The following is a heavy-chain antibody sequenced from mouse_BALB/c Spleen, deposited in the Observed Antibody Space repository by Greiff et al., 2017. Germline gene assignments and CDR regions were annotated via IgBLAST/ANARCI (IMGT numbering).Heavy chain of an antibody. CDR3: ASQTGGFAY. Sequence: VQLQESGAELARPGASVKLSCKASGYTFTSYWMQWVKQRPGQGLEWIGAIYPGDGDTRYTQKFKGKATLTADKSSSTAYMQLSSLASEDSAVYYCASQTGGFAYWGQGTLVTVSA. CDR1: GYTFTSYW. J-gene: IGHJ3*01. V-gene: IGHV1-87*01. CDR2: IYPGDGDT.